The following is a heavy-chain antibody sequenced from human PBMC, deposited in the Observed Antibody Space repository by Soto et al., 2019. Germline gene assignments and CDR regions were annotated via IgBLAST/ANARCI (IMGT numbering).Heavy chain of an antibody. CDR3: AREDYYDTGYYVA. CDR1: GRSMSGYY. V-gene: IGHV4-4*07. J-gene: IGHJ5*02. D-gene: IGHD3-9*01. CDR2: IYTSGTT. Sequence: LSFTCTVSGRSMSGYYWSWIRQPAGERLEWIGRIYTSGTTDFNPSLKGRVTMSVDTSKNQFSLKLTSVTAADTALYYCAREDYYDTGYYVAWGQGTQVTVSS.